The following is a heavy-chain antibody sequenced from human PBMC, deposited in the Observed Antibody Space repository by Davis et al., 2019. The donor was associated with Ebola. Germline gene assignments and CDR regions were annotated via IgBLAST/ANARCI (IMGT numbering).Heavy chain of an antibody. CDR2: INHSGST. V-gene: IGHV4-34*01. Sequence: PGGSLRLSCAVYGGSFSGYYWSWIRQPPGKGLEWIGEINHSGSTNYNPSLKSRVTISVDTSKNQFSLKLSSVTAADTAVYYCARLTMSLGYWGQGTLVTVSS. CDR1: GGSFSGYY. CDR3: ARLTMSLGY. J-gene: IGHJ4*02. D-gene: IGHD3-22*01.